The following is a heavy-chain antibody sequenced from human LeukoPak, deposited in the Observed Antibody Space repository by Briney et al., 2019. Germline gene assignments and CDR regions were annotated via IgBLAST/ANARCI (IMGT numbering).Heavy chain of an antibody. Sequence: SETLSLTCTVSGGSITNGAYHWSWIRQPPGKGLEWIGYIYHSGSTYYGPSLKSRVTISLDESKSQFSLNLSSVTAADTAVYYCARAPILRYFDWFQWGQGTLVTVSS. CDR3: ARAPILRYFDWFQ. V-gene: IGHV4-30-2*01. CDR2: IYHSGST. CDR1: GGSITNGAYH. J-gene: IGHJ4*02. D-gene: IGHD3-9*01.